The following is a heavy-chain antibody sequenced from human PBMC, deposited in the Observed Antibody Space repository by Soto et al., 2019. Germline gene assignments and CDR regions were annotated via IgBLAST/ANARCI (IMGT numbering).Heavy chain of an antibody. CDR3: PLRSRAVAPKY. D-gene: IGHD6-13*01. CDR2: LYYGRSA. CDR1: GDSISSYY. V-gene: IGHV4-59*01. J-gene: IGHJ4*02. Sequence: QVQLQESGPGLVKPSETLSLTCAVSGDSISSYYCMWIRQPPGKGLESIGYLYYGRSANYNPSLRGRVTLSVDTSTIRCSLRLTSMAAADTAVYYCPLRSRAVAPKYWGQGPLVPVSS.